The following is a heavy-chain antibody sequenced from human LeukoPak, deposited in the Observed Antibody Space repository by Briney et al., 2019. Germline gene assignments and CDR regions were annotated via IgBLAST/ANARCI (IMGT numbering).Heavy chain of an antibody. CDR3: ARDEYYYGSGSYYKVTNWFDS. Sequence: PGGSLRLSCAASGFTFNNYAMNWVRQAPGKGLEWVSAISGSGGSTYYADSVKGRFTISRDNSENTLHLQMNSLRAEDTAIYYCARDEYYYGSGSYYKVTNWFDSWGQGTLVTVSS. CDR2: ISGSGGST. D-gene: IGHD3-10*01. V-gene: IGHV3-23*01. CDR1: GFTFNNYA. J-gene: IGHJ5*01.